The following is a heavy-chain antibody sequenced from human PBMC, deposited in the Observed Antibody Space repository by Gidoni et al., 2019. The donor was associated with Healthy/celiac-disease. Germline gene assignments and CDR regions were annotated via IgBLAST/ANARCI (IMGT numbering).Heavy chain of an antibody. CDR3: ARANYYDSSGYYYVEPYFDY. D-gene: IGHD3-22*01. CDR1: GGSISSSSYY. Sequence: QLQLQESGPGLVKPAETLSLTCTVSGGSISSSSYYWGWIRQPPGKGLEWIGSIYSSGGTYYNPSLKSRVTISVDTSKNQFSLKLSSVTAADTAVYYCARANYYDSSGYYYVEPYFDYWGQGTLVTVSS. V-gene: IGHV4-39*07. J-gene: IGHJ4*02. CDR2: IYSSGGT.